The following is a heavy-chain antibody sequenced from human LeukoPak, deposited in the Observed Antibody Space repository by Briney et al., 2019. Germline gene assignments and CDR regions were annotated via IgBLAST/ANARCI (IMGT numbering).Heavy chain of an antibody. V-gene: IGHV4-61*01. CDR1: GGSVSSSTYF. CDR3: ARDARLAAAGTFDY. CDR2: IYYSGRT. J-gene: IGHJ4*02. Sequence: SETLSLTCTVSGGSVSSSTYFWSWIRQPPGKGLEWIGYIYYSGRTSSDPSVKSRVTMSVDTSKNQFSLRLSSVTAADTAVYSCARDARLAAAGTFDYWGQGTLVTVSS. D-gene: IGHD6-13*01.